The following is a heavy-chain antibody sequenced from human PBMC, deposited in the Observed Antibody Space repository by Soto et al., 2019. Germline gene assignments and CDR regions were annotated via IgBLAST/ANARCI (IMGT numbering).Heavy chain of an antibody. V-gene: IGHV3-33*06. D-gene: IGHD6-19*01. J-gene: IGHJ4*02. Sequence: GGSLRLSCAASGFTFSSYGMHWVRQAPGKGLEWVAVIWYDGNKKYYADSVKGRFIISRDNSKNTLYLQMNSLRAEDTAVYYCAKSTAVAGFHYWGQGTLVTAPQ. CDR1: GFTFSSYG. CDR3: AKSTAVAGFHY. CDR2: IWYDGNKK.